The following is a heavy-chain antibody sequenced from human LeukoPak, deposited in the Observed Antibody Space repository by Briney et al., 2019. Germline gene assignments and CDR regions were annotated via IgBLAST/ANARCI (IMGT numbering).Heavy chain of an antibody. D-gene: IGHD2/OR15-2a*01. CDR3: AREIGQLDY. Sequence: PGGSLRLSCAASGFTFSSYAMSWVRQAPGKGLEWVSIISGGGDSPYYADSVKGRFTIARDNSKNTLYLQMNSLRVEDTAVYYCAREIGQLDYWGQGTLVTVSS. J-gene: IGHJ4*02. CDR2: ISGGGDSP. CDR1: GFTFSSYA. V-gene: IGHV3-23*01.